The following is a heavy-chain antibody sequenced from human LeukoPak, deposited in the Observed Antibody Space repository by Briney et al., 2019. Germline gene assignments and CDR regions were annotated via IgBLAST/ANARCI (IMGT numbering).Heavy chain of an antibody. D-gene: IGHD2-2*01. V-gene: IGHV3-7*01. CDR2: IKQDGSEK. J-gene: IGHJ5*02. CDR3: AGGEYCTSTSCYLLDSGNWFDP. CDR1: GFTFSNFW. Sequence: PGGSLRLSCAVSGFTFSNFWMTWVRQAPGKGLEWVANIKQDGSEKYYVDSVKGRFTISRDSAKNSLYLQMNSLRAEDTAVYYCAGGEYCTSTSCYLLDSGNWFDPWGQGTLVTVSS.